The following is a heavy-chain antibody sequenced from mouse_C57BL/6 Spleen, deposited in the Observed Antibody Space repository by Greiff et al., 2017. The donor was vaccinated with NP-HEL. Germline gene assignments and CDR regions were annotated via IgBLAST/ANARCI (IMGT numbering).Heavy chain of an antibody. CDR3: ANYGSSFFDD. CDR2: IYPGSGST. V-gene: IGHV1-55*01. J-gene: IGHJ2*01. Sequence: QVQLQQSGAELVKPGASVKMSCKASGYTFTSYWITWVKQRPGQGLEWIGDIYPGSGSTNYNEKFKSKATLTVDTSSSTAYMQLSSLTSEDSAVYYCANYGSSFFDDWGQGTTLTVSS. D-gene: IGHD1-1*01. CDR1: GYTFTSYW.